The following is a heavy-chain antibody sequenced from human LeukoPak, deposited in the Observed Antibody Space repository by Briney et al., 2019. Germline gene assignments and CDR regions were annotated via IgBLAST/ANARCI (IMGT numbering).Heavy chain of an antibody. D-gene: IGHD3-22*01. Sequence: ASLKVSCKASGYTFTSYGISWVRQAPGRRLEWMGWISAYNGNTNYAQKLQGRVTMTTDTSTSTAYMELRSLRSDDTAVYYCARVSLTMIVVALDYWGQGTLVTVSS. CDR2: ISAYNGNT. V-gene: IGHV1-18*01. CDR1: GYTFTSYG. CDR3: ARVSLTMIVVALDY. J-gene: IGHJ4*02.